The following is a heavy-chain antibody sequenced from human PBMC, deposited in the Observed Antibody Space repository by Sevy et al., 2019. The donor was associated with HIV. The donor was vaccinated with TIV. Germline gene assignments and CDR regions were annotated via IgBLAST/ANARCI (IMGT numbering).Heavy chain of an antibody. CDR2: ISGSGNT. J-gene: IGHJ4*02. CDR3: AKDRSHIIMIRGVVIFDY. Sequence: GGSLRLSCAASGFTFSSYAMSWVRQAPGKGLEWVSAISGSGNTYYADSVKGRFTISRDNPKNTLFLQMNSLRAEDTAVYYRAKDRSHIIMIRGVVIFDYCGQGTLVTVSS. CDR1: GFTFSSYA. V-gene: IGHV3-23*01. D-gene: IGHD3-10*01.